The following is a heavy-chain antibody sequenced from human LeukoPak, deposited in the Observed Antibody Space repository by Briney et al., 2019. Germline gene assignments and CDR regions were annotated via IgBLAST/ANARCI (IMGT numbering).Heavy chain of an antibody. CDR1: GGSISSYY. V-gene: IGHV4-59*06. CDR2: IYYSGST. J-gene: IGHJ6*02. CDR3: CVCTSCRTTKNPYYYYYGVDV. D-gene: IGHD2-2*01. Sequence: ASETLSLTCTVSGGSISSYYWSWIRQHPGKGLEWIGYIYYSGSTYYNPSLKSRVTISVDTSKNQFSLKLSSVTAADTAVYYCCVCTSCRTTKNPYYYYYGVDVWGQGTTVTVSS.